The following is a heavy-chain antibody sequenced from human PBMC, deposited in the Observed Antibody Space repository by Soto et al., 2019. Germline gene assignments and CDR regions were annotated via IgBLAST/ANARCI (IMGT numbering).Heavy chain of an antibody. CDR3: ATSPGSAAGDY. D-gene: IGHD6-13*01. CDR1: GGSISSSIW. J-gene: IGHJ4*02. Sequence: PSETLSLTCAGSGGSISSSIWWNWVRQPPGKGLEWIGEIYHSGSTNYNPSLKSRVTISVDKSKNQFSLRLSSVTAADTAVYYCATSPGSAAGDYWGQGTLVTVSS. V-gene: IGHV4-4*02. CDR2: IYHSGST.